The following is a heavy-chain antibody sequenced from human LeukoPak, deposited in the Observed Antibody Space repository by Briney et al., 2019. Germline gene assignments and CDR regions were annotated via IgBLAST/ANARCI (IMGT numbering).Heavy chain of an antibody. J-gene: IGHJ4*02. CDR2: IKQDGSEK. V-gene: IGHV3-7*01. D-gene: IGHD2-2*01. CDR1: GFTFSSYW. Sequence: GGSLRLSCAASGFTFSSYWISWVRQAPGKGLEWVANIKQDGSEKYYVDSVKGRFTISRGNARNSLYLQMNSLRAEDTAVYYCARDGPQYLDCSSTSCYSDYWGQGTLVTVSS. CDR3: ARDGPQYLDCSSTSCYSDY.